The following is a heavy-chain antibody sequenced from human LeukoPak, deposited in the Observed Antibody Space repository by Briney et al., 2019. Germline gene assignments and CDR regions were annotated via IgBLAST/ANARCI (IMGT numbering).Heavy chain of an antibody. CDR1: GFSLSTSGVG. CDR3: AHSPTQKTHSLIAAAGLFDY. J-gene: IGHJ4*02. CDR2: IYWNDDK. D-gene: IGHD6-13*01. Sequence: KESGPTLVKPTQTLTLTCTFSGFSLSTSGVGVGWIRQPPGKALEWLALIYWNDDKRYSPSLKSRLTITKDTSKNQVVLTMTNMDPVDTATDYCAHSPTQKTHSLIAAAGLFDYWGQGTLVTVSS. V-gene: IGHV2-5*01.